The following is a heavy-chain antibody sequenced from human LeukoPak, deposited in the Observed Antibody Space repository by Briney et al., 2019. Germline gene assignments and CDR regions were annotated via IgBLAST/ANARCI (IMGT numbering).Heavy chain of an antibody. V-gene: IGHV3-33*08. CDR3: ARGEFRFRGSYLDY. CDR2: IGYDGSSK. CDR1: GFTFSSYS. J-gene: IGHJ4*02. Sequence: PGGSLRLSCAASGFTFSSYSMNWVRQAPAKGLEWVAVIGYDGSSKYYGDSVKGRFTISRDNSKNTLYLQVNSLRAEDTAVYYCARGEFRFRGSYLDYWGQGTLVTVSS. D-gene: IGHD1-26*01.